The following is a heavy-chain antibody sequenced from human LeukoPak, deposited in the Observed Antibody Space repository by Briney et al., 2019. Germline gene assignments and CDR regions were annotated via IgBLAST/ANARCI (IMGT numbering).Heavy chain of an antibody. V-gene: IGHV3-20*04. CDR3: AKGPLRGVIMGGPDY. J-gene: IGHJ4*02. CDR2: INWNGGST. CDR1: GFTFDDYG. Sequence: PGGSLRLSCAASGFTFDDYGMTWVRQAPGKGLEWVSGINWNGGSTGYADSVKGRFTISRDNAKNSLYLQMNSLRAEDTALYYCAKGPLRGVIMGGPDYWGQGTLVTVSS. D-gene: IGHD3-10*01.